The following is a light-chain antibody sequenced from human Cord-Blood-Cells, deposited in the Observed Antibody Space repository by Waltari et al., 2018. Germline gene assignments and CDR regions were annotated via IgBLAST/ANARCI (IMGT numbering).Light chain of an antibody. V-gene: IGKV3-11*01. J-gene: IGKJ4*01. Sequence: IVLTQSPPTLPLSPGERATLSCRASQSVSSYLAWYQQKPGQAPRLLIYDASNRATGIPARFSGSGSGTDFTLTISSLEPEDFAVYYCQQRSNWLFGGGTKVEIK. CDR2: DAS. CDR3: QQRSNWL. CDR1: QSVSSY.